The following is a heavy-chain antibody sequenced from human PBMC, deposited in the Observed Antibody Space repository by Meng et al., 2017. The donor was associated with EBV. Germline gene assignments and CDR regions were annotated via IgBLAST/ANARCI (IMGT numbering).Heavy chain of an antibody. Sequence: QGQLVQSGAEGKKLGSSVKVSCKTSGGTFRSDAVSWVRQAPGQGLEWMGGLIPKSDAPYYAQKFQDRVTITADESTSTHYMDLSGLRSEDTAVYYCASESGRGFTPDYWGQGTLVTVSS. CDR2: LIPKSDAP. CDR1: GGTFRSDA. CDR3: ASESGRGFTPDY. D-gene: IGHD3-10*01. J-gene: IGHJ4*02. V-gene: IGHV1-69*01.